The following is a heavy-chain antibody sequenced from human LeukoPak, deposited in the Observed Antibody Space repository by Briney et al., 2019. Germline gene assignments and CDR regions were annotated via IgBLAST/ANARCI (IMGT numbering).Heavy chain of an antibody. J-gene: IGHJ4*02. CDR2: ISGSGGST. D-gene: IGHD3-22*01. Sequence: GGSLRLSCAASGVTFSSYGMSWVRQAPGKGLEWVSAISGSGGSTYYADSVNGRFTISRDNYKNTLYLQMNSLRAEDTAVYYCARSPYYDSSGYSYYFDYWGQGTLVTVSS. CDR1: GVTFSSYG. CDR3: ARSPYYDSSGYSYYFDY. V-gene: IGHV3-23*01.